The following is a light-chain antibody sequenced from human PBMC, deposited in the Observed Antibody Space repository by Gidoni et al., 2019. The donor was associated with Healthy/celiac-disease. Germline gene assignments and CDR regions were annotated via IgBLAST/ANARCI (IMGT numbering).Light chain of an antibody. CDR3: QQYNSYPLT. Sequence: DIHMTQSPSTLSASVGDRVTITCRASQSISSWLAWYQPKPGKAHKLLIYKASSLERGVPSRFSGSGAGTEFTLTISSLQHDDFATYYCQQYNSYPLTFGGGTKVEIK. J-gene: IGKJ4*01. CDR2: KAS. V-gene: IGKV1-5*03. CDR1: QSISSW.